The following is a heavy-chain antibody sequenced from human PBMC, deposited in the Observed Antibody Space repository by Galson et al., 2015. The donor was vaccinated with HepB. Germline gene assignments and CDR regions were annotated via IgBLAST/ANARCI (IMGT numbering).Heavy chain of an antibody. CDR1: GFTFSSYS. J-gene: IGHJ4*02. CDR3: ASSVSSSSPFDY. Sequence: SLRLSCAASGFTFSSYSMNWVRQAPGKGLEGVSSISSSSSYIYYADSVKGRFTISRDNAKNSLYLQMNSLRAEDTAVYYCASSVSSSSPFDYWGQGTLVTVSS. CDR2: ISSSSSYI. D-gene: IGHD6-6*01. V-gene: IGHV3-21*01.